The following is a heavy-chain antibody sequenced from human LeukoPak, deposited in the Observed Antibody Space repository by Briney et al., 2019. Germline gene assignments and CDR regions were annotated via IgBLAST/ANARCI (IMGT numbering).Heavy chain of an antibody. J-gene: IGHJ5*02. CDR1: GFSFSDYG. CDR3: ARDAGNSGYGCDL. Sequence: GGSLRLSCAASGFSFSDYGIHWVRQAPGKGLEWVAVISFDGSNKYYADSVKGRFTISRDNARNSLYLQMNNLRGEDTAIYYCARDAGNSGYGCDLWGQGTLVTVSS. D-gene: IGHD5-12*01. CDR2: ISFDGSNK. V-gene: IGHV3-33*08.